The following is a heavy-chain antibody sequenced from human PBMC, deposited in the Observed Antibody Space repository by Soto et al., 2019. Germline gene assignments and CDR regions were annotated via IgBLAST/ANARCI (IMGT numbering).Heavy chain of an antibody. CDR2: IYYSGSS. CDR3: ARPYSGAYWGDFDI. Sequence: QVQLQESGPGLVKPSETLSLTCTVSGGSISSYYWNWIRQPPGKGLACIGYIYYSGSSNYNPSLKSRVTMALDTSKNQFSLKLISVTAADTAVYYCARPYSGAYWGDFDIWGQGTMVTVSS. J-gene: IGHJ3*02. V-gene: IGHV4-59*01. CDR1: GGSISSYY. D-gene: IGHD4-4*01.